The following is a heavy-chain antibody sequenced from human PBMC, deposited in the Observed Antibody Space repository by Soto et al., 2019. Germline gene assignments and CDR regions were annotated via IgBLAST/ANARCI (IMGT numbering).Heavy chain of an antibody. CDR3: ARGPSGDKVDY. J-gene: IGHJ4*02. CDR1: GGSISSAYYY. CDR2: IYDSGST. D-gene: IGHD7-27*01. V-gene: IGHV4-30-4*01. Sequence: QVQLQESGPGLVKPSQTLSLTCTVSGGSISSAYYYWSWIRQPPGKGLEWIGHIYDSGSTHSNPSLQSQVTRSMDTSKNQFSLKLSSVTAADTAVYYCARGPSGDKVDYWGQGTLVTVSS.